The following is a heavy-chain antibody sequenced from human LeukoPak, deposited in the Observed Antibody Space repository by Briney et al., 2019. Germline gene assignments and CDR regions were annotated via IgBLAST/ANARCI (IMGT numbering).Heavy chain of an antibody. CDR1: GGSMESYY. D-gene: IGHD5-18*01. Sequence: SETLSLTCSVSGGSMESYYWSWIRQPPGAGLEWIGYIYYSGSTKYSASLRSRITISIDTSRSQFSLKLRSVTAADTAMYYCAKVWVRGYAYAFDFWGQGALVTVFS. V-gene: IGHV4-59*01. CDR3: AKVWVRGYAYAFDF. J-gene: IGHJ4*02. CDR2: IYYSGST.